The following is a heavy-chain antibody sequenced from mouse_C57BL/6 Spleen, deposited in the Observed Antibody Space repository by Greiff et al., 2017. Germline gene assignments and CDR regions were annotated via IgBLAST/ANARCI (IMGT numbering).Heavy chain of an antibody. CDR2: IYPGSGST. CDR1: GYTFTSYW. D-gene: IGHD1-1*01. J-gene: IGHJ1*03. Sequence: QVQLQQPGAELVKPGASVKMSCTASGYTFTSYWITWVKQRPGQGLEWIGDIYPGSGSTNYNEKFKSKATLTVDTSSSTAYMQLSSLASEDSAVYYCECYYGSSYWYFDVWGTGTTVTVSS. V-gene: IGHV1-55*01. CDR3: ECYYGSSYWYFDV.